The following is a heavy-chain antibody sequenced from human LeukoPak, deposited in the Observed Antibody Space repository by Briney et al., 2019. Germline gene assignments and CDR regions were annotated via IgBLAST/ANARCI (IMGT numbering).Heavy chain of an antibody. CDR2: ISGSGGST. V-gene: IGHV3-23*01. CDR1: GFTFSSYA. D-gene: IGHD1-26*01. J-gene: IGHJ4*02. Sequence: GSLRLSCAASGFTFSSYAMSWVRQAPGKGLEWVSAISGSGGSTYYADSVKGRFTISRDNSKNTLYLQMNSLRAEDTAVYYCARVGDGATLEYWGQGTLVTVSS. CDR3: ARVGDGATLEY.